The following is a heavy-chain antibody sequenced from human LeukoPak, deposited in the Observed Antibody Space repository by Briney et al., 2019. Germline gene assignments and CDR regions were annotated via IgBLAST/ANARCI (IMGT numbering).Heavy chain of an antibody. CDR1: GFTFSSYG. CDR3: ARAPGYCDSSSCENWYFDL. CDR2: IWYDGSNK. V-gene: IGHV3-33*01. D-gene: IGHD2-2*01. J-gene: IGHJ2*01. Sequence: GGSLRLSCAASGFTFSSYGVHWVRQAPGKGLEWVAVIWYDGSNKYYADSVKGRFTISRDNSKNTLYLQMNSLRAEDTAFYYCARAPGYCDSSSCENWYFDLWGRGTLVTVSS.